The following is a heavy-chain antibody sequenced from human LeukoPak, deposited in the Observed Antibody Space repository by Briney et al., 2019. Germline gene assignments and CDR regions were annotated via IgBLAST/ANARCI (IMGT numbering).Heavy chain of an antibody. V-gene: IGHV3-23*01. CDR2: ISGSGGST. J-gene: IGHJ3*02. CDR3: AKDRLLVSGSYFGAFDI. CDR1: GFTFSSYA. D-gene: IGHD1-26*01. Sequence: GGSLRLSCAASGFTFSSYAMSWVRQAPGKGLEWVSGISGSGGSTYSADSVKGRFTISRDNSKNTLYLQMHSLRAEDTAVYYRAKDRLLVSGSYFGAFDIWGQGTMVTVSS.